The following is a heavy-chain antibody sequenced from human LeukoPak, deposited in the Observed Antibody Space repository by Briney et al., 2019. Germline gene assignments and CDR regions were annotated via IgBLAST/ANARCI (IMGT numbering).Heavy chain of an antibody. V-gene: IGHV4-4*02. J-gene: IGHJ5*02. D-gene: IGHD6-13*01. Sequence: SSETLSLTCTVSGGSMINSNWWSWVRQPPGRGLEWIGEIYHSGSINYNPSLKSRVTISVDTSKNQFSLKLSSVTAADTAVYYCARGWDSSSWFPNWFDPWGQGTLVTVSS. CDR3: ARGWDSSSWFPNWFDP. CDR2: IYHSGSI. CDR1: GGSMINSNW.